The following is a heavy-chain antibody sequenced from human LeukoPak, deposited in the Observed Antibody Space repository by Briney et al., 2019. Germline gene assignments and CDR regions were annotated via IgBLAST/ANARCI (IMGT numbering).Heavy chain of an antibody. J-gene: IGHJ4*02. CDR3: ASGIQTEGNNF. CDR2: MYISGET. CDR1: GGSISSYY. V-gene: IGHV4-4*07. D-gene: IGHD4-23*01. Sequence: PSETLSLTCTVSGGSISSYYWTWIRQPAGKGLEWVGRMYISGETNYNPSLKNRATLSLGTSKNQFSLKLRSLTAADTAVYYCASGIQTEGNNFWGQGTLVTVSS.